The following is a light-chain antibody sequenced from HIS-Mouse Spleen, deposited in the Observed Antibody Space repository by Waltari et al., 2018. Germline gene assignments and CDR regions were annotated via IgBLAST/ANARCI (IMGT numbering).Light chain of an antibody. J-gene: IGLJ2*01. CDR3: SSYTSSSTVV. Sequence: QSALTQPASVSGSPGQSITISCPGTSSDVGGYNYVSWYQQHPGKAPNLIIYEVSNRPSGVSNRFSGSKSGNTASLTISGLQAEDEADYYCSSYTSSSTVVFGGGTKLTVL. V-gene: IGLV2-14*01. CDR2: EVS. CDR1: SSDVGGYNY.